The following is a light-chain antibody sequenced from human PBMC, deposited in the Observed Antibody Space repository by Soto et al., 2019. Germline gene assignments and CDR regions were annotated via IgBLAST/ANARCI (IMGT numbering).Light chain of an antibody. Sequence: EIVLTQSPGTLSLSPGERATLSCRASQSVRNNYLAWYKQKPGQAPRLLIYDASNRATGIPTRFSGSGSGTDFTLTIRSLEPEDFAVYYCQQRSNWPTFGQGTRLEIK. CDR1: QSVRNNY. J-gene: IGKJ5*01. CDR2: DAS. V-gene: IGKV3-11*01. CDR3: QQRSNWPT.